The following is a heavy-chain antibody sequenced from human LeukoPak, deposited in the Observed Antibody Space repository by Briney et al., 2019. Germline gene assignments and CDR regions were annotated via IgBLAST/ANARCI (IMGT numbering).Heavy chain of an antibody. CDR2: IYTSGST. J-gene: IGHJ3*02. CDR3: ARDPGVGMVRGVTIPPNDAFDI. CDR1: GGSFSGYY. V-gene: IGHV4-4*07. Sequence: SETLSLTCAVYGGSFSGYYWSWIRQPAGKGLEWIGRIYTSGSTNYNPSLKSRVTISVDTSKNQFSLKLSSVTAADTAVYYCARDPGVGMVRGVTIPPNDAFDIWGQGTMVTVSS. D-gene: IGHD3-10*01.